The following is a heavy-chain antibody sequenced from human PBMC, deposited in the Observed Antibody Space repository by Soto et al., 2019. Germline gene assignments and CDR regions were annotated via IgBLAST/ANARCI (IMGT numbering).Heavy chain of an antibody. D-gene: IGHD3-22*01. J-gene: IGHJ3*02. V-gene: IGHV4-59*01. CDR3: AREKDTMIRYAFDI. CDR1: GGSISSYY. CDR2: IYYSGST. Sequence: SETLSLTCTVSGGSISSYYWSWIRQPPGKGLEWIGYIYYSGSTNYNPSLKSRVTISVDTSKNQFSLKLSSVTAADTAVYYCAREKDTMIRYAFDIWGQGTMVTISS.